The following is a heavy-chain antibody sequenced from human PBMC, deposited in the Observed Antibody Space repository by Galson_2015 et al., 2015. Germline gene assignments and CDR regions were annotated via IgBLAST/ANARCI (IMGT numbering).Heavy chain of an antibody. CDR1: GYTFTGYY. CDR2: INPNSGGT. CDR3: ARGLGYYYYGMNV. Sequence: SVKVSCKASGYTFTGYYMHWVRQAPGQGLEWMGWINPNSGGTNYAQKFQGWVTMTRDTSISTAYMELSRLRSDDTAVYYCARGLGYYYYGMNVWGQGTTVTVSS. V-gene: IGHV1-2*04. D-gene: IGHD5/OR15-5a*01. J-gene: IGHJ6*02.